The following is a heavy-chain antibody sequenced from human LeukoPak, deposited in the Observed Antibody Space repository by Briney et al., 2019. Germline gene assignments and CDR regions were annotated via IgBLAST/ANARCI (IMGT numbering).Heavy chain of an antibody. Sequence: GGSLRLSCAASGFTFSSYWMHWVRQAPGKGLVWVSRINSDGSSTSYADSVEGRFTISRDNAKNTLYLQMNSLRAEDTAVYYCARDSSEEYFQHWGQGTLVTVSS. J-gene: IGHJ1*01. CDR1: GFTFSSYW. CDR2: INSDGSST. D-gene: IGHD6-25*01. V-gene: IGHV3-74*01. CDR3: ARDSSEEYFQH.